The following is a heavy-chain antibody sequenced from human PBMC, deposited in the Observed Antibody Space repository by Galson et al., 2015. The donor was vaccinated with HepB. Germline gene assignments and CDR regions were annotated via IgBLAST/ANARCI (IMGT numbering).Heavy chain of an antibody. CDR1: GFTVSSNY. Sequence: SLRLSCAASGFTVSSNYMSWVRQAPGKGLEWVSVIYSGGSTYYADSVKGRFTISRDNSKNTLYLQMNSLRAEDTAVYYCAAEVPHYYYGMDVWGQGTTVTVSS. J-gene: IGHJ6*02. V-gene: IGHV3-66*01. CDR3: AAEVPHYYYGMDV. D-gene: IGHD3-10*01. CDR2: IYSGGST.